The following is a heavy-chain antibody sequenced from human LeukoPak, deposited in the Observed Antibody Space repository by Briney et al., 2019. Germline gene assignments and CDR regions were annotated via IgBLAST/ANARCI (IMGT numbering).Heavy chain of an antibody. CDR1: GYTFTSYG. Sequence: ASVKVSCKASGYTFTSYGISWVRQAPGQGLEWMGWISAYNGNTTYAQKLQGRVTMTTDTSTSTAYMELRSLRSDDTAVYYCARVKVAGRKSNWFDPWGQGTLVTVSS. CDR2: ISAYNGNT. V-gene: IGHV1-18*01. CDR3: ARVKVAGRKSNWFDP. J-gene: IGHJ5*02. D-gene: IGHD6-19*01.